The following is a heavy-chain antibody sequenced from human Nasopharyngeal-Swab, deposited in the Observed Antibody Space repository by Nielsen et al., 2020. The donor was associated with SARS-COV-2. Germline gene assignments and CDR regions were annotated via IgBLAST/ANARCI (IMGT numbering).Heavy chain of an antibody. J-gene: IGHJ4*02. V-gene: IGHV1-8*01. CDR2: MNINSGNT. CDR1: GYTFPRSD. CDR3: ARGTTDLDY. D-gene: IGHD4-17*01. Sequence: ASVKVSCQASGYTFPRSDLHRVRQATGQGLEWMGWMNINSGNTGYAQKFQGRVTMTRSTSTSVASMGLSRLRSEETAGYYCARGTTDLDYWGQGTLVTVSS.